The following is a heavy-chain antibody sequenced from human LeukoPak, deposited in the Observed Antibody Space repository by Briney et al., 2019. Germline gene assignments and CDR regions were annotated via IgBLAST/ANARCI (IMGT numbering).Heavy chain of an antibody. CDR3: AERRSLGGNSPFDY. CDR2: ITGSGSST. CDR1: GFSFSNYA. J-gene: IGHJ4*02. D-gene: IGHD2-21*01. Sequence: GGSLRLSCAASGFSFSNYAMNWVRLAPGKGLEWVSRITGSGSSTYYADAVRGRFTISRDNSKSTLDLEINSLRADDTAVYYCAERRSLGGNSPFDYWGQGTLVTVSS. V-gene: IGHV3-23*01.